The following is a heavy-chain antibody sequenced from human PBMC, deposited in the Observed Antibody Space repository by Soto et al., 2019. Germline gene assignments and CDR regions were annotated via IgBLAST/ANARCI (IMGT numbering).Heavy chain of an antibody. D-gene: IGHD2-15*01. Sequence: PGGSLRLSCAASGFTFSSYGMHWVRQAPGKGLEWVSVIWSDGSNKYYADSVKGRFTISRDNSKNTLYLQMNSLRAEDTAVYYCARPRYCSGGSCYSDMYYFDSWGQGTLVTVSS. CDR3: ARPRYCSGGSCYSDMYYFDS. V-gene: IGHV3-33*01. J-gene: IGHJ4*02. CDR2: IWSDGSNK. CDR1: GFTFSSYG.